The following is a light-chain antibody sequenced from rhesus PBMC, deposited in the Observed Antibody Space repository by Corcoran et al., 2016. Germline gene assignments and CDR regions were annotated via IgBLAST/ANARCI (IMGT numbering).Light chain of an antibody. CDR2: RAS. Sequence: DIQMTQSPSSLSASVGDRVTITCRASQGISNWLAWYQQKPGKAPNLLIYRASNLETGVPSRFRGSGSGTDFTLTISSLQPEDFATYYCQHHDNSPPSFGQGTKVEIK. J-gene: IGKJ2*01. CDR1: QGISNW. CDR3: QHHDNSPPS. V-gene: IGKV1-69*01.